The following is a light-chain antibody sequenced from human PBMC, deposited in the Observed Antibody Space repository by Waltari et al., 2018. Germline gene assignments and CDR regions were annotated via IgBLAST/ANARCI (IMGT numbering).Light chain of an antibody. Sequence: DIQMTQSPSTLSASVGDRVTITCRASQSISWWLAWFQQKPGKAPKLLIYKASSLQSGVPSRFSGSGFGTEFTLTISSLQADDFATYYCQDYNSYTFGQGPRWRSN. CDR1: QSISWW. CDR3: QDYNSYT. V-gene: IGKV1-5*03. J-gene: IGKJ1*01. CDR2: KAS.